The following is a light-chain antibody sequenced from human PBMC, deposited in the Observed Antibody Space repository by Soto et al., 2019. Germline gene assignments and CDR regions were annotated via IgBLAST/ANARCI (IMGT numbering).Light chain of an antibody. Sequence: QSALTQPASVSGSPGQSITISCTGTSSDVGGYNYVSWYQQHPGKAPKLMIYDVSNRPAGVSNRFSGSKSGNTASLTISGLQAADDADYYCSSYTSSSTRLYVFGTGTKLTVL. CDR1: SSDVGGYNY. V-gene: IGLV2-14*01. J-gene: IGLJ1*01. CDR3: SSYTSSSTRLYV. CDR2: DVS.